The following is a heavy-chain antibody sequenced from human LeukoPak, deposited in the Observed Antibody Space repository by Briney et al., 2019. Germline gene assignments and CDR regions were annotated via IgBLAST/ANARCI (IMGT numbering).Heavy chain of an antibody. D-gene: IGHD2-15*01. CDR3: AREGQDLFDY. Sequence: GGSLRLSCAASGFTFSSYEMNWVRQAPGKGLEWVSYISSSGSTIYYADSVKGRFTISRDNAKNSLYLQMNSLRAEDTAVYYCAREGQDLFDYWGQGTLVTVSS. J-gene: IGHJ4*02. CDR1: GFTFSSYE. V-gene: IGHV3-48*03. CDR2: ISSSGSTI.